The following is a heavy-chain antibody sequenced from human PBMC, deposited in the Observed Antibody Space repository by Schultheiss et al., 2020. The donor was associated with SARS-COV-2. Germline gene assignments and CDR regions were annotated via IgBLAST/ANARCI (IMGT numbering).Heavy chain of an antibody. Sequence: GGSLRLSCAASGFTFSDYYMSWIRQAPGKGLEWVAVISYDGSNKYYADSVKGRFTISRDNAKNSLYLQMSSLRAEDTAVYYCANNVRWLMYWGQGILVTVSS. D-gene: IGHD3-10*02. CDR2: ISYDGSNK. J-gene: IGHJ4*02. V-gene: IGHV3-30*18. CDR1: GFTFSDYY. CDR3: ANNVRWLMY.